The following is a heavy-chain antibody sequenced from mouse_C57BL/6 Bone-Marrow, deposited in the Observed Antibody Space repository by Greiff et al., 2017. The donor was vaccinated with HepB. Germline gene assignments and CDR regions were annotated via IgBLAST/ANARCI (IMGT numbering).Heavy chain of an antibody. D-gene: IGHD1-1*01. CDR2: IYPGGGYT. CDR1: GYTFTNYW. Sequence: LVESGAELVRPGTSVKMSCKASGYTFTNYWIGWAKQRPGHGLEWIGDIYPGGGYTNYNEKFKGKATLTADKSSSTAYMQFSSLTSEDSAIYYCARSYYGSSRYFDVWGTGTTVTVSS. J-gene: IGHJ1*03. V-gene: IGHV1-63*01. CDR3: ARSYYGSSRYFDV.